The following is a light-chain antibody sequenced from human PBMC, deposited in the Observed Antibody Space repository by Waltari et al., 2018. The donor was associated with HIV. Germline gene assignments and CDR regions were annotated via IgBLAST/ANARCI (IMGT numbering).Light chain of an antibody. Sequence: DIQMTQSPSSLSASVGDRVTITCQASQDISNYLNWYQQKPGKAPKLLIYDASNLETGVPSRFSGSGSGTDFSFTISSLQPEDITTYYCQQYDSLPLSLGQGTRLEIK. CDR1: QDISNY. CDR3: QQYDSLPLS. CDR2: DAS. J-gene: IGKJ5*01. V-gene: IGKV1-33*01.